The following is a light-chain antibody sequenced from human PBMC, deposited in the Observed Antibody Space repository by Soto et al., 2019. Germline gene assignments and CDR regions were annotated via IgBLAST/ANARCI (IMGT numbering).Light chain of an antibody. CDR1: QSLLHSDGKTY. CDR2: EVS. Sequence: EIVLTQTPLSLSVTPGQSASISCKSSQSLLHSDGKTYLYWYLQRPGQPPQLLMYEVSNRFSGVPERFSGSGSGTDFTLEISRVEAEDFAVYYCQQRSNWYTFGQGTKVDIK. V-gene: IGKV2D-29*01. J-gene: IGKJ2*01. CDR3: QQRSNWYT.